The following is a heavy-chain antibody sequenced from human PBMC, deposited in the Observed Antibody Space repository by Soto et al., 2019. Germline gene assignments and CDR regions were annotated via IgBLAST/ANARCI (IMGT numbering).Heavy chain of an antibody. J-gene: IGHJ6*02. CDR2: IIPIFGTA. V-gene: IGHV1-69*12. CDR3: ARDQRAGYNNYYYYGMDV. Sequence: QVQLVQSGAEVKKPGSSVKVSCKASGGTFSSYAISWVRQAPGQGLEWMGGIIPIFGTANYAQKFQGRVTITADESTSTAYMELSSLRSEDTAVYYCARDQRAGYNNYYYYGMDVWGQGTTVTVSS. D-gene: IGHD5-12*01. CDR1: GGTFSSYA.